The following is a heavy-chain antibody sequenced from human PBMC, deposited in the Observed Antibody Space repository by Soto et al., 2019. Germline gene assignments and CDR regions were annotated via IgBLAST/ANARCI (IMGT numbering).Heavy chain of an antibody. CDR2: IYSGGST. V-gene: IGHV3-53*01. J-gene: IGHJ6*02. Sequence: GGSLRLSCAASGFTVSSNYMSWVRQAPGKGLEWVSVIYSGGSTYYADSLKGRFTISRDNSKNTVYLQMNSLRAEDTAVYYCARGDGNYFYAMGVWGQGTTVTVSS. CDR1: GFTVSSNY. D-gene: IGHD1-1*01. CDR3: ARGDGNYFYAMGV.